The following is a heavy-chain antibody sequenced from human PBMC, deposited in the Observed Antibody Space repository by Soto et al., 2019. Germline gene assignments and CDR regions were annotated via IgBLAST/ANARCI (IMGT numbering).Heavy chain of an antibody. CDR1: GGSISNYY. Sequence: SETLSLTCTVSGGSISNYYCNWIRQPAGKGLEWIGRIDTSGSTNYNPSLKSRVTMSVDTSKQEFSLKLCSVTAADTALYYCARGGQDFWSGPFDYWGRGALVTVSS. J-gene: IGHJ4*02. D-gene: IGHD3-3*01. CDR3: ARGGQDFWSGPFDY. V-gene: IGHV4-4*07. CDR2: IDTSGST.